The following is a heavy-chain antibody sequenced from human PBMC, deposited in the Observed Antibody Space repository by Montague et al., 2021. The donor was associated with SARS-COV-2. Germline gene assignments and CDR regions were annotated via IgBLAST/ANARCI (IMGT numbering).Heavy chain of an antibody. CDR2: VYYGGNI. V-gene: IGHV4-59*08. Sequence: SETLSLTCTVSGGSISSDYWTWIRQPPGKGLEWIGFVYYGGNIXXXPSXRGRITISVDTSSNHFSLTLSSVTAADTAIYYCARHYDHSSRVDSWGQGTLVTVSS. CDR3: ARHYDHSSRVDS. CDR1: GGSISSDY. D-gene: IGHD3-16*01. J-gene: IGHJ4*02.